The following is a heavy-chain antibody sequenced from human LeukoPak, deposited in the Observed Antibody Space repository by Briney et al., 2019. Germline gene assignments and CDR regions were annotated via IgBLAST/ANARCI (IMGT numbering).Heavy chain of an antibody. CDR2: INHSGST. D-gene: IGHD2-8*01. CDR1: GGSFSGYY. V-gene: IGHV4-34*01. CDR3: ARDNGEVNWFDP. Sequence: SETLSLTCAVYGGSFSGYYWSWIRQPPGKGLEWIGEINHSGSTNYNPSLKSRVTISVDTSKNQFSLKLSTVTAADTAVYYCARDNGEVNWFDPWGQGTLVTVSS. J-gene: IGHJ5*02.